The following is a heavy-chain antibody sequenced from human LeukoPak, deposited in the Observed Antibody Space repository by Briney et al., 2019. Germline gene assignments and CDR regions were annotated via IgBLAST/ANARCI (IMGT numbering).Heavy chain of an antibody. Sequence: PSETLSLTCAVYGGSFSGYYWSWIRQHPGKGLEWIGSIYYSGSTNYNPSLQGRVTISLDTSRNQFSLKLSSVTAADTAVYYCASGDNDPLFDYWGQGTLVTVSS. CDR3: ASGDNDPLFDY. D-gene: IGHD1-1*01. CDR1: GGSFSGYY. CDR2: IYYSGST. V-gene: IGHV4-34*09. J-gene: IGHJ4*02.